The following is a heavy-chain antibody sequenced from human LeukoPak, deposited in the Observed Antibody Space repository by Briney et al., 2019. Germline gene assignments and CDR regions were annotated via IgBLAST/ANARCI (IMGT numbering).Heavy chain of an antibody. D-gene: IGHD5-24*01. Sequence: GGSLRLSCAASGFTFSSYGMHWVRQAPGKGLEWVAVISYDGSNKYYADSVKGRFTISRDNSKNTLYLRMNSLRAEDTAVYYCAKDYSGSRWLQFLGYFDYWGQGTLVTVSS. J-gene: IGHJ4*02. V-gene: IGHV3-30*18. CDR2: ISYDGSNK. CDR3: AKDYSGSRWLQFLGYFDY. CDR1: GFTFSSYG.